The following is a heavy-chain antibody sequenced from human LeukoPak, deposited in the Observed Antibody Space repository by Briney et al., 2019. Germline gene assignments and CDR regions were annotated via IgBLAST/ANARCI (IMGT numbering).Heavy chain of an antibody. V-gene: IGHV3-21*04. D-gene: IGHD3-22*01. Sequence: PGGSLRLSCAASESTFSSYGMNWVRQAPGKGLEWVSRISSSGTYTDYTDSVKGRFTISRDNAKNSLYLQMNSLRAEDTALYYCARVGRWTDSSGLNAFDIWGQGTMVTVSS. J-gene: IGHJ3*02. CDR2: ISSSGTYT. CDR1: ESTFSSYG. CDR3: ARVGRWTDSSGLNAFDI.